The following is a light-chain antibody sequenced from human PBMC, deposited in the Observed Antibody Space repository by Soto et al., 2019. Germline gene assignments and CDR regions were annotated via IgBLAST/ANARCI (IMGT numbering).Light chain of an antibody. Sequence: QSVLTQPASVSGSPGQSITISCTGTSSDIGVYKYVSWYRQHPGKAPNLMIYEVSNRPSGVSNRFSGSKSGNTASLTISGLQAEDEADYYCSSYTSSSTVVFGGGTKVTVL. J-gene: IGLJ2*01. V-gene: IGLV2-14*01. CDR1: SSDIGVYKY. CDR3: SSYTSSSTVV. CDR2: EVS.